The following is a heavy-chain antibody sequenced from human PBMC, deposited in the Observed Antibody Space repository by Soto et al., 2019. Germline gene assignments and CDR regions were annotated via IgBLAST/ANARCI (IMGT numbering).Heavy chain of an antibody. V-gene: IGHV4-34*01. Sequence: SETLSLTCAVYGGSFSGYYWSWIRQPPGKGLEWIGEINHSGSTNYNPSLKSRVTISVDTSKNQFSLKLSSVTAADTAVYYCARGRARMCINGVCYPSHFDYWGQGTLVTVSS. J-gene: IGHJ4*02. CDR3: ARGRARMCINGVCYPSHFDY. CDR2: INHSGST. D-gene: IGHD2-8*01. CDR1: GGSFSGYY.